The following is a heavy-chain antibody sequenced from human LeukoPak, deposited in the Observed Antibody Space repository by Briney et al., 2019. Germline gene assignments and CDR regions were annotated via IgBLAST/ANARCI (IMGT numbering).Heavy chain of an antibody. V-gene: IGHV3-66*01. CDR2: IYSGGST. CDR1: GFIVSSNY. CDR3: ARGGARSSGSYWEYYFDY. D-gene: IGHD1-26*01. J-gene: IGHJ4*02. Sequence: GGSLRLSCAASGFIVSSNYMSWVRQAPGKGLAWDSVIYSGGSTYYADSVKGRFTISRDNSKNTLYLQMNSLRAEDTAVYYCARGGARSSGSYWEYYFDYWGQGTLVTVSS.